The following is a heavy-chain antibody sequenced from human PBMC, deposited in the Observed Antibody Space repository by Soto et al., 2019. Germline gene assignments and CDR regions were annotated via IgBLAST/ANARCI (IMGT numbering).Heavy chain of an antibody. CDR3: TWHLDS. J-gene: IGHJ6*02. Sequence: HLAESGGGLVKPGGSLRLSCAASGFTFKDAWMSWVRQAPGKGLEWVGHIKSTDTGGTPDYAAPVRGRFTISKDGSEDILYLQMNGLKTEDTGTYFCTWHLDSWGQGTSVIVSS. CDR1: GFTFKDAW. CDR2: IKSTDTGGTP. V-gene: IGHV3-15*01.